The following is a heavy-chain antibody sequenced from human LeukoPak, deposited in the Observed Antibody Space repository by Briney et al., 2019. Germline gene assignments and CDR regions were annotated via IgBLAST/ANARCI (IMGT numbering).Heavy chain of an antibody. CDR1: GLTFCSYS. CDR3: ARDPEYSSSSREFDY. V-gene: IGHV3-21*01. J-gene: IGHJ4*02. Sequence: GGSPRLSCAASGLTFCSYSMNWVRQDPGKGLEWVSSISSSISYIYYADTVKGRFTISRDNAKNSLYLQMNSLRAEDTAVYYCARDPEYSSSSREFDYWGQGTLVTVSS. D-gene: IGHD6-6*01. CDR2: ISSSISYI.